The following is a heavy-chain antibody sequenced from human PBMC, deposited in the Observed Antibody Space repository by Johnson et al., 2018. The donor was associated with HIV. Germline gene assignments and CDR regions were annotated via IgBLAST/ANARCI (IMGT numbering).Heavy chain of an antibody. CDR3: AKDRGAARAFDAFDI. CDR2: IYSGGRT. CDR1: GFTVNSNY. Sequence: MLLVESGGGLVQPGGSLRLSCAASGFTVNSNYINWVRQAPGKGLECVSGIYSGGRTYYADSVEGRFTVSRDNSKNTLYLQMNSLRAEDTAVYYCAKDRGAARAFDAFDIWGQGTMVTVSS. D-gene: IGHD6-6*01. V-gene: IGHV3-66*01. J-gene: IGHJ3*02.